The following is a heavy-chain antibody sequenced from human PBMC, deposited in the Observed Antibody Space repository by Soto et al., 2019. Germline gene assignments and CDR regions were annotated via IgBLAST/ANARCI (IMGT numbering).Heavy chain of an antibody. CDR1: GYTFTNYA. D-gene: IGHD3-22*01. J-gene: IGHJ6*02. Sequence: GASVKVSCKASGYTFTNYAMHWVRQAPGQGLEWMGWINTGSGDTKYSQRFQGRVTITRDTSATTAYMELSSLTSEDTAVYYCARVDLTHYSDTSGYYFSYYYYGMDVWGQANTLTVSS. CDR2: INTGSGDT. CDR3: ARVDLTHYSDTSGYYFSYYYYGMDV. V-gene: IGHV1-3*04.